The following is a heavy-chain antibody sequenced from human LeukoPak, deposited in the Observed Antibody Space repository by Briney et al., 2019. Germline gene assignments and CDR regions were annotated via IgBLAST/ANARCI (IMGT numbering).Heavy chain of an antibody. CDR3: TTGAYYYDSSGYYHGY. CDR1: GLTFSNAW. Sequence: GGSLRLSCAASGLTFSNAWMNWVRQGPGKGLEWVGRIKSKTDGGTTDYAAPVKGRFTISRDDSKNTLYLQMNSLKTEDRAVYYCTTGAYYYDSSGYYHGYWGQGTLVTVSS. CDR2: IKSKTDGGTT. D-gene: IGHD3-22*01. J-gene: IGHJ4*02. V-gene: IGHV3-15*07.